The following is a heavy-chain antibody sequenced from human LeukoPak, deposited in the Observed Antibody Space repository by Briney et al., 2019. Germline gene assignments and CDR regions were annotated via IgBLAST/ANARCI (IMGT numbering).Heavy chain of an antibody. CDR2: ISDSGGRT. Sequence: GGSLRLSCAVSGITLSNYGMSWVRQAPGKGLEWVAGISDSGGRTNYADSVKGRFTISSDNPKHTLYLQMNSLRAEDTAVYFCAKRGVVIRVILVGFHKEAYYFDSWGQGALVTVSS. CDR3: AKRGVVIRVILVGFHKEAYYFDS. J-gene: IGHJ4*02. D-gene: IGHD3-22*01. CDR1: GITLSNYG. V-gene: IGHV3-23*01.